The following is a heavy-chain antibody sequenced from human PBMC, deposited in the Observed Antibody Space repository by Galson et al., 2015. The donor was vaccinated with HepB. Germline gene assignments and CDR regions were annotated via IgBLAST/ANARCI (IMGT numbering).Heavy chain of an antibody. V-gene: IGHV1-58*02. Sequence: SVKVSCKASGFTFTSSAMQWVRQARGQRLEWIGWIVVGSGNTNYAQKFQERVTITRDMSTSTAYMELSSLRSEDTAVYYCAADYYDSSGYYWSGWGQGTLVTVSS. CDR1: GFTFTSSA. D-gene: IGHD3-22*01. J-gene: IGHJ4*02. CDR3: AADYYDSSGYYWSG. CDR2: IVVGSGNT.